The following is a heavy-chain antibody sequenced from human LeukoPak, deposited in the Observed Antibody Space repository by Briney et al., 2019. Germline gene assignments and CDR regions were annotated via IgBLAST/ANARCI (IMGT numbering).Heavy chain of an antibody. CDR3: ARDRSGYYYYYYMDV. V-gene: IGHV3-11*04. J-gene: IGHJ6*03. CDR2: ISPSGTDI. CDR1: GFTFTDTY. Sequence: GGSLRLSCAVSGFTFTDTYMTWIRQAPGKGLESLSYISPSGTDISYADSVKGRFTISRDNAKNSLYLQMNSLRAEDTAVYYCARDRSGYYYYYYMDVWGKGTTVTVSS.